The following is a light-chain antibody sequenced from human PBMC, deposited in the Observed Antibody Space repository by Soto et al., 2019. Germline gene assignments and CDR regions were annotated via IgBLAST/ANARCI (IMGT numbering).Light chain of an antibody. J-gene: IGKJ1*01. CDR1: QDNYTY. Sequence: IQMTQSPSSLSASVGDRVTITCRASQDNYTYLAWYQHRPGKAPELLIYGASTLQAGVPSRFSGGGSGTHFVLTISSLQPEDVATYYCQHYNKAPWTFGQGTKV. V-gene: IGKV1-27*01. CDR2: GAS. CDR3: QHYNKAPWT.